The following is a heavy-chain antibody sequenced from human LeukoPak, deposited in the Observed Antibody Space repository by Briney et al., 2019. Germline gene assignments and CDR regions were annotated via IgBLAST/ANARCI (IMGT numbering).Heavy chain of an antibody. D-gene: IGHD3-22*01. Sequence: QTGGSLRLSCAASGFTFSSYEMNWVRQAPGKGLEWVSYISNSGGTIYYADSVKGRFTISRDNAKNSLYLQMNSLRVEDTAVYYCARSWVPYYYDSSRYYGYWGQGILVTASS. V-gene: IGHV3-48*03. CDR3: ARSWVPYYYDSSRYYGY. J-gene: IGHJ4*02. CDR2: ISNSGGTI. CDR1: GFTFSSYE.